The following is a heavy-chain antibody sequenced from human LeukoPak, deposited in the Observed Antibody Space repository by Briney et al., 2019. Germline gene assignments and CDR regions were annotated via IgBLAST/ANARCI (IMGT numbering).Heavy chain of an antibody. CDR1: GASISSYY. V-gene: IGHV4-59*01. CDR3: ARTSYYDFWSGYLRTDYFDY. D-gene: IGHD3-3*01. J-gene: IGHJ4*02. Sequence: SETLSLTCTVSGASISSYYWSWIRQPPGRGLEWIGYIYYSGSTNYNPSLKSRVTISVDTSKNQFSLKLSSVTAADTAVYYCARTSYYDFWSGYLRTDYFDYWGQGTLVTVSS. CDR2: IYYSGST.